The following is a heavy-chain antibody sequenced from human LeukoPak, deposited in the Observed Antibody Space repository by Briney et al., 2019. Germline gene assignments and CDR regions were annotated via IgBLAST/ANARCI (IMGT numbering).Heavy chain of an antibody. J-gene: IGHJ4*02. D-gene: IGHD4-17*01. V-gene: IGHV3-23*01. Sequence: GGSLRLSCAASGFTFSSYAMSWVRQAPGKGLEWVAAISGSGGSTYYADSVKGRFTISRDNSKNTLYLQMNSLRAEDTAVYYCAKAHYGGNRISDYWGQGTLVTVSS. CDR3: AKAHYGGNRISDY. CDR2: ISGSGGST. CDR1: GFTFSSYA.